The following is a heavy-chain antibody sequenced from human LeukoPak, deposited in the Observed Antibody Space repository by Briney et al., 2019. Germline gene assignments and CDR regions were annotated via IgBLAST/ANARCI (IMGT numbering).Heavy chain of an antibody. CDR3: ARGSSGLERPGYYYYYYMDV. Sequence: ASVKVSCKASGYTFTSYGISWVRQAPGQGLEWMGWISAYNGNTNYAQKFQGRVTITRNTSISTAYMELSSLRSEDTAVYYCARGSSGLERPGYYYYYYMDVWGKGTTVTVSS. D-gene: IGHD1-1*01. CDR1: GYTFTSYG. V-gene: IGHV1-18*01. CDR2: ISAYNGNT. J-gene: IGHJ6*03.